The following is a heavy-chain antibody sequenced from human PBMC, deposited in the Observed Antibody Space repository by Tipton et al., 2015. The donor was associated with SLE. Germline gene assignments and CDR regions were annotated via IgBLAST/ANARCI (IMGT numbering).Heavy chain of an antibody. CDR3: ARVPTQGYYYYMDV. Sequence: TLSLTCAVYGGSFSGYYWSWIRQPPGKGLEWIGEINHSGSTNYNPSLKSRVTISVDTSKNQFSLKLNSVTAADTAVYYCARVPTQGYYYYMDVWGKGTTVTVSS. CDR2: INHSGST. CDR1: GGSFSGYY. V-gene: IGHV4-34*01. J-gene: IGHJ6*03.